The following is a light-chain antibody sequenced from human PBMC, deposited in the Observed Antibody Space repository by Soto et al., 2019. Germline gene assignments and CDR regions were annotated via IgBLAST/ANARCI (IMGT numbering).Light chain of an antibody. CDR3: QQYNNWPPT. CDR1: QSVSSN. CDR2: GAS. V-gene: IGKV3-15*01. J-gene: IGKJ2*01. Sequence: EIVMTQSPATLSVSPGERATLSCRASQSVSSNLAWYQQKPGQAPRLLIYGASTRATGIPARFSGSGSGTDFTLTISSLQSEDFAVYYCQQYNNWPPTFGQGTKLEI.